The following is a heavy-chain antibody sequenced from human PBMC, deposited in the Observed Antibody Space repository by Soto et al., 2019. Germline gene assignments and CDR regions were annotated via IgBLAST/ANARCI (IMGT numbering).Heavy chain of an antibody. D-gene: IGHD3-10*01. J-gene: IGHJ6*02. V-gene: IGHV4-39*01. CDR1: GGSISSSSYY. CDR2: IYYSGST. Sequence: ETLSLTCTVSGGSISSSSYYWGWIRQPPGKGLEWIGSIYYSGSTYYNPSLKSRVTISVDTSKNQFSLKLSSVTAADTAVYYCARQGTWYYGMDVWGQGTTVTVSS. CDR3: ARQGTWYYGMDV.